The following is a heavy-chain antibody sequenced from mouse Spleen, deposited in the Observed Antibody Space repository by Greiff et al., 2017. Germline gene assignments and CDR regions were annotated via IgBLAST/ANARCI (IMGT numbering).Heavy chain of an antibody. CDR1: GYSITSGYY. J-gene: IGHJ2*01. Sequence: EVQLQESGPGLVKPSQSLSLTCSVTGYSITSGYYWHWIRQFPGNKLEWMGYISYDGSNNYNPSLKNRISITRDTSKNQFFLKLNSVTTEDTATYYCARGVYGKGDYFDYWGQGTTLTVSS. D-gene: IGHD2-1*01. CDR2: ISYDGSN. V-gene: IGHV3-6*01. CDR3: ARGVYGKGDYFDY.